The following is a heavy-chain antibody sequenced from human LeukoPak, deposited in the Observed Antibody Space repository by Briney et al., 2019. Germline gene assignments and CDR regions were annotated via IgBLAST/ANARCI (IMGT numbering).Heavy chain of an antibody. V-gene: IGHV4-39*07. CDR3: AREGTVRGFDY. CDR2: IYYSGST. Sequence: PSETLSLTCTVSGGSISSSSYYWGWIRQPPGKGLEWIGSIYYSGSTYYNPSLKSRVTISVDTSKDQFSLKLSSVTAADTAVYYCAREGTVRGFDYWGQGTLVTVSS. J-gene: IGHJ4*02. D-gene: IGHD4-17*01. CDR1: GGSISSSSYY.